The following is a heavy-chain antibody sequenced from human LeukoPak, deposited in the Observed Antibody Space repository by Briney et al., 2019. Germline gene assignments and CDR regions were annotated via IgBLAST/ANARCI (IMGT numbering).Heavy chain of an antibody. J-gene: IGHJ4*02. CDR1: GGSISSYY. D-gene: IGHD1-1*01. CDR2: IHYSGNT. CDR3: AGLSINWNALGY. Sequence: SETLSLTRTVSGGSISSYYWGWIRQPPGKGLGWIGCIHYSGNTHYNTPLKSRVTISVDTSKNQFSLKLNSVTAADAAVSYCAGLSINWNALGYWGQGTLVTVSS. V-gene: IGHV4-59*01.